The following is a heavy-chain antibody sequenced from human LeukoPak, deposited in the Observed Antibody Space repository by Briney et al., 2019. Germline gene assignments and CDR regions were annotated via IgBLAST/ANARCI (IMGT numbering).Heavy chain of an antibody. D-gene: IGHD6-19*01. CDR1: GGSISSSNW. CDR2: IYHSGST. V-gene: IGHV4-4*02. Sequence: SGTLSLTCAVSGGSISSSNWWSWVRQPPGKGLEWIGEIYHSGSTNYNPSLKSRVTISVDKSKNRFSLKLSSVTAADTAVYYCARAEAVAGHWFDPWGQGTLVTVSS. J-gene: IGHJ5*02. CDR3: ARAEAVAGHWFDP.